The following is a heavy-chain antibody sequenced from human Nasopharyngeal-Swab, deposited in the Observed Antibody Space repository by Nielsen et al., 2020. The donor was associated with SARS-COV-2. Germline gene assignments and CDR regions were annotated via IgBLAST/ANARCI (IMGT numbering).Heavy chain of an antibody. Sequence: GESLKISCAASGFTFSSYSMNWVRQAPGKGLEWVSYISSSSSTIYYADSVKGRFTISRDNAKNSLYLQMNSLRDEDTAVYYCASPGCSSTSCLIQNAFDIWGQGTMVTVSS. CDR2: ISSSSSTI. D-gene: IGHD2-2*01. CDR3: ASPGCSSTSCLIQNAFDI. V-gene: IGHV3-48*02. J-gene: IGHJ3*02. CDR1: GFTFSSYS.